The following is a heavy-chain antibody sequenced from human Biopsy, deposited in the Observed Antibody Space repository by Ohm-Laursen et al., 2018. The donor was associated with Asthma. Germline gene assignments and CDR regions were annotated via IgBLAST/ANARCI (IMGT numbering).Heavy chain of an antibody. Sequence: SLRLSCTASGFTFGDSCMSWVRQVPGQGLEWVANIKHDGSEKNHVDSLKGRFTISRDNAKNLLFLQMNSLSAEDTAVYYCARTFHFWSPYHAEHYQLWGQGTLVTVSS. CDR3: ARTFHFWSPYHAEHYQL. CDR2: IKHDGSEK. D-gene: IGHD3-3*01. J-gene: IGHJ1*01. V-gene: IGHV3-7*01. CDR1: GFTFGDSC.